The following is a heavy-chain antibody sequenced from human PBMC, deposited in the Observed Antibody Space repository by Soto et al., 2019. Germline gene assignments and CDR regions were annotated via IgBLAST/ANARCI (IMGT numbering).Heavy chain of an antibody. Sequence: GGSLRLSCAASGFTVSSNYMSWVRQAPGKGLEWVSVIYSGGSTYYADSVKGRFTISRDNSKNTLYLQMNSLRAEDTAVYYCARDLIVGATGGGAIDYYYYYGMDVWGQGTTVTVSS. J-gene: IGHJ6*02. CDR1: GFTVSSNY. V-gene: IGHV3-53*01. CDR2: IYSGGST. D-gene: IGHD1-26*01. CDR3: ARDLIVGATGGGAIDYYYYYGMDV.